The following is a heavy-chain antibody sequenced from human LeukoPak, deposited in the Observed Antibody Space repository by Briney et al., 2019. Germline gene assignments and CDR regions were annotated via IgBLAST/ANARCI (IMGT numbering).Heavy chain of an antibody. Sequence: SETLSLTCTVSGGSIKNSYCSWIRQPAGKGLEWTGRIYTSGSTNYNPSLKSRVTMSIDTSKNQFSLRLTSVTAADTAVYYCAREKYSSSWDALDDAFDIWGQGTMVTVS. V-gene: IGHV4-4*07. CDR1: GGSIKNSY. D-gene: IGHD6-13*01. CDR3: AREKYSSSWDALDDAFDI. CDR2: IYTSGST. J-gene: IGHJ3*02.